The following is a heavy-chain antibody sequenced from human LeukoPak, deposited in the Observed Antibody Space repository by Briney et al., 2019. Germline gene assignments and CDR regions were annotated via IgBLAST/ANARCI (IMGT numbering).Heavy chain of an antibody. CDR1: GFTFSNAW. Sequence: PGGSLRLSCAASGFTFSNAWMSWVRQAPGKGLEWVGRIKSKTEGVTTDYRAPVKGRFTISRDDSKNTLYLQMNGLKTEDTAVYYCTTVPRKPSGYCGAGSCFLPDYWGQGTLVTVSS. J-gene: IGHJ4*02. CDR3: TTVPRKPSGYCGAGSCFLPDY. D-gene: IGHD2-15*01. V-gene: IGHV3-15*01. CDR2: IKSKTEGVTT.